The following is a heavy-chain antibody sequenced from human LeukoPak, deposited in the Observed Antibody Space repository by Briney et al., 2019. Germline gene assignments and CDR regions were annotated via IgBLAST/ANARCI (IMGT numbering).Heavy chain of an antibody. CDR2: INTDGSTT. CDR1: GFTFSNDW. Sequence: PGGSLRLSCAASGFTFSNDWLHWVRQAPGKGLVWVSRINTDGSTTTYADSVKGRFTISRDNAKNTLYLQMNSLRVEDTAVYYCPRGWGGSYHYWGQRTRVTVSS. D-gene: IGHD1-26*01. J-gene: IGHJ4*02. V-gene: IGHV3-74*01. CDR3: PRGWGGSYHY.